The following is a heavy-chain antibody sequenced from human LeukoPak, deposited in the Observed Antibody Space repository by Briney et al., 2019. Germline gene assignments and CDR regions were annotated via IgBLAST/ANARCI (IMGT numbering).Heavy chain of an antibody. J-gene: IGHJ6*04. Sequence: ASVKVSCKASGYTFTSYGISWVRQAPGQGLEWMGWISAYNGNTNYAQKLQGSVTMTTDTSTSTAYMELRSLRSDDTAVYYCARDPGLLWFGELLPRTDYGMDVWGKGTMVTVSS. D-gene: IGHD3-10*01. CDR3: ARDPGLLWFGELLPRTDYGMDV. CDR2: ISAYNGNT. V-gene: IGHV1-18*04. CDR1: GYTFTSYG.